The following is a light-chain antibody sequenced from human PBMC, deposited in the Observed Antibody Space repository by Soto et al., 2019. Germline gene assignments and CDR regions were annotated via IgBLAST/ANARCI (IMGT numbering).Light chain of an antibody. J-gene: IGKJ2*01. CDR3: QNCFTVPYT. CDR2: DAS. CDR1: QDISNR. Sequence: DIQMTQSPSSLSASVGDRITITCQASQDISNRLNWYHQQPGKAPNLLIYDASNSAAGVPSGFSGSGSGTHFTFTITSLQPEDIGTYYCQNCFTVPYTFGQGTKVDIK. V-gene: IGKV1-33*01.